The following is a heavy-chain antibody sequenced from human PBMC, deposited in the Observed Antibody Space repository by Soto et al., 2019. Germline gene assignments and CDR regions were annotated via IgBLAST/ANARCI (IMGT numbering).Heavy chain of an antibody. D-gene: IGHD5-12*01. CDR2: MIPIFGSA. CDR1: GGTFSRYA. V-gene: IGHV1-69*12. J-gene: IGHJ6*02. Sequence: QVQLVQSGAEVKKPGSSVKVSCKASGGTFSRYAISWVRQAPGQGLEWMGGMIPIFGSAKYAQKFQGRVTITADETTSTAYVEWSSLRSEDTAVYYCARGPKGYSGPDEVRPYGLDVWGQGTTVTVSS. CDR3: ARGPKGYSGPDEVRPYGLDV.